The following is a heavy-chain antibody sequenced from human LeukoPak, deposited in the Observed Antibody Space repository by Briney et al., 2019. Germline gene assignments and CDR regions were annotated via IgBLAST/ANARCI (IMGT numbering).Heavy chain of an antibody. CDR1: GYTLTELS. D-gene: IGHD6-13*01. J-gene: IGHJ5*02. V-gene: IGHV1-24*01. Sequence: ASVKVSCKVSGYTLTELSMHWVRQAPGKGLEWMGGFDPEDGETIYAQKFQGRVTMTEDTSTDTAYMELSSLRSEDTAVYYCATKSGSSSYLGWFDPWGQGTLVTASS. CDR3: ATKSGSSSYLGWFDP. CDR2: FDPEDGET.